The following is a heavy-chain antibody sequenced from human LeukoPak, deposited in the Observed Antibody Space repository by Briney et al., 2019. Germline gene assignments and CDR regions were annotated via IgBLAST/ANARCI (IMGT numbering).Heavy chain of an antibody. CDR2: TYYRSKWYN. CDR1: GDLVSSNSAA. Sequence: SQTLSLACAISGDLVSSNSAAWNWIRQSPSRGLEWLGRTYYRSKWYNDYAVSVKSRITVNADTAKNQFSLQLNSVTPEDTAVYYCAGDVLGSRSYIHFYNGMDVWGQGTTVTVSS. D-gene: IGHD3-10*01. CDR3: AGDVLGSRSYIHFYNGMDV. J-gene: IGHJ6*02. V-gene: IGHV6-1*01.